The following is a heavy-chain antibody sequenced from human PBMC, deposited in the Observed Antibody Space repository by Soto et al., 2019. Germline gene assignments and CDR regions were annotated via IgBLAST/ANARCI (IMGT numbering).Heavy chain of an antibody. CDR3: ARGNHRWLQLWYFDL. CDR1: GGTFSSYA. D-gene: IGHD5-12*01. Sequence: QVQLVQSGAEVKKPGSSVKVSCKASGGTFSSYAISWVRQAPGQGLEWMGGIIPIFGTVNYAQKFQGRVTITADESTSTAYMELSMLRSEDTAVYYCARGNHRWLQLWYFDLWGRGTLVTVSS. CDR2: IIPIFGTV. J-gene: IGHJ2*01. V-gene: IGHV1-69*12.